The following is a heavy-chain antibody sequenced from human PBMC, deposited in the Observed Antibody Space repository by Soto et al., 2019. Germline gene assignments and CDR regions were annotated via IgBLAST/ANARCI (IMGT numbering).Heavy chain of an antibody. V-gene: IGHV1-69*12. CDR1: GGTFSSYA. Sequence: QVQLVQSGAEVKKPRSSVKVSCKASGGTFSSYAISRVRQAPGQGLEWMGGIIPICGKTNDAQKIQGRGTITADESTSTAYMALRSVKSEETAVYYLARAWDCPWGQGTLVTVSS. D-gene: IGHD1-26*01. CDR2: IIPICGKT. CDR3: ARAWDCP. J-gene: IGHJ5*02.